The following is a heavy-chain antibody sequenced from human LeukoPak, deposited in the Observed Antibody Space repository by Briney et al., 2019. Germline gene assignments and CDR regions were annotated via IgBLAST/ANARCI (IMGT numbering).Heavy chain of an antibody. CDR3: AKDRPNYYGNNGHYYRRDGDS. Sequence: QPGGSLRLSCAASGFTFSIYAMSWVRQAPGKGLEWVSSISGSGDLTYYAGSVKGRFTISRDNSKNTLYLQMYSLRAEDTAIYYCAKDRPNYYGNNGHYYRRDGDSWGQGTLVTVSS. CDR2: ISGSGDLT. J-gene: IGHJ5*01. CDR1: GFTFSIYA. D-gene: IGHD3-22*01. V-gene: IGHV3-23*01.